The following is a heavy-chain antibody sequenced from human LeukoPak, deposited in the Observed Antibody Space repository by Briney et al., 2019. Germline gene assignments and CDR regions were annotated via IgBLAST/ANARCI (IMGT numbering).Heavy chain of an antibody. Sequence: PSETLSPTCVVSGYSISSGYYWGWIRQSPGKGLEWIGSIYHSGSTYYNPSLKSRVTISVGTSKNQFSLKLSSVIAADTAVYYCARVLAVAGVDYWGQGTLVTVSS. V-gene: IGHV4-38-2*01. CDR2: IYHSGST. CDR1: GYSISSGYY. D-gene: IGHD6-19*01. CDR3: ARVLAVAGVDY. J-gene: IGHJ4*02.